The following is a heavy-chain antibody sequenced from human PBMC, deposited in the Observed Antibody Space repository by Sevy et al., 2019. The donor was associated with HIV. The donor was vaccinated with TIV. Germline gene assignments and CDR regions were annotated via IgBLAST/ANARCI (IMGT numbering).Heavy chain of an antibody. V-gene: IGHV1-18*04. CDR3: ARSLLWGMSDY. CDR2: ISVYNGNT. Sequence: ASVKVSCKASGYTFTSYGFSWVRQAPGQGLEWMGRISVYNGNTTYAQKFQGRVNMTTDTSTTTAYMELWSLKSDDTAVYYCARSLLWGMSDYWGKGTQVTVSS. J-gene: IGHJ4*02. D-gene: IGHD2-8*02. CDR1: GYTFTSYG.